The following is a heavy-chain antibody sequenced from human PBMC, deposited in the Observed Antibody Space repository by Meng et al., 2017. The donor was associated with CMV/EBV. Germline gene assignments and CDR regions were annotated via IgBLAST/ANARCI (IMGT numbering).Heavy chain of an antibody. CDR3: ARWGRWLQFFDY. J-gene: IGHJ4*02. CDR1: GFTFSSYW. V-gene: IGHV3-7*01. CDR2: IKQDGSEK. D-gene: IGHD5-24*01. Sequence: GESLKISCAASGFTFSSYWMSWVRQAPGKGLEWVANIKQDGSEKYYVDSVKGRFTISRDNAKNSLYLQMNSLRAEDTAVYYCARWGRWLQFFDYWGQGTLVTAPQ.